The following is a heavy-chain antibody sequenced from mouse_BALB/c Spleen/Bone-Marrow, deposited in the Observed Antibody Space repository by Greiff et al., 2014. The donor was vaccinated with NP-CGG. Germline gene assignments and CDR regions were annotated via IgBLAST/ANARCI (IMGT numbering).Heavy chain of an antibody. Sequence: EVMLVESGGGLVKPGGSLKLSCAASGFTSSDYYMYWVRQTPEKRLEWVATISDGGSYTYYPDSVKGRFAISRDNAKNNLYLQMSSLKSEDTAMYYCAREDDDGSWFAYWGQGTLVTVSA. D-gene: IGHD2-12*01. CDR3: AREDDDGSWFAY. CDR1: GFTSSDYY. J-gene: IGHJ3*01. CDR2: ISDGGSYT. V-gene: IGHV5-4*02.